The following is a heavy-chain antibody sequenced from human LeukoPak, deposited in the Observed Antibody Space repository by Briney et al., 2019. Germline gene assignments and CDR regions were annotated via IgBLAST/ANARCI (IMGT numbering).Heavy chain of an antibody. CDR3: AKDPSPSERWLDGHFDY. CDR2: ISYDGLNE. J-gene: IGHJ4*02. Sequence: PGGSLRLSCAASGFSFSNYGMHWVRQAPGKGLEWVAVISYDGLNEYYADSMQGRFTISRDNSKNTLYLQMNNLRTEDTAIYYCAKDPSPSERWLDGHFDYWGQGVLVTVSS. V-gene: IGHV3-30*18. D-gene: IGHD6-19*01. CDR1: GFSFSNYG.